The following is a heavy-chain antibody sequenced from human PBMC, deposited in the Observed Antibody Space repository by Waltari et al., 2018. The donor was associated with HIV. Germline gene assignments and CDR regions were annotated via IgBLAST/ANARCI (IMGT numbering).Heavy chain of an antibody. CDR2: INPNSGGT. CDR3: ARGIRLV. V-gene: IGHV1-2*02. J-gene: IGHJ4*02. Sequence: QVQLVQSGAEVKKPGASVKVSCKASGYTFTGYYIHWVRQAPGQGLEWIGCINPNSGGTNYAKKVQGRVTMTRDTSTSTSYMGLNRLRSDDTAVYYCARGIRLVWGQGTLVTVSS. CDR1: GYTFTGYY. D-gene: IGHD1-20*01.